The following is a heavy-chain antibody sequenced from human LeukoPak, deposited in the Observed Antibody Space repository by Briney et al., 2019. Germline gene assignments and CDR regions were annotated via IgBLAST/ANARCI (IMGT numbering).Heavy chain of an antibody. CDR2: IGIDSGNT. CDR3: ARDYKYAFDN. D-gene: IGHD5-24*01. CDR1: GFTFSDYS. V-gene: IGHV3-48*01. J-gene: IGHJ4*02. Sequence: PGGSLRLSCAASGFTFSDYSMNWVCRAPGKGLEWISYIGIDSGNTNYADSVKGRFTISGDKAKNSLYLQMNSLRVEDTAVYYCARDYKYAFDNWGQGTLVTVSS.